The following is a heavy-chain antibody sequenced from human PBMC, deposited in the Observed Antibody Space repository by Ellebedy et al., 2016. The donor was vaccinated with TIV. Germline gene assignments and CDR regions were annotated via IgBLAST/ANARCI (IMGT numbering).Heavy chain of an antibody. D-gene: IGHD5-12*01. CDR3: ARDLGYNAFDYVD. J-gene: IGHJ4*02. V-gene: IGHV4-4*07. Sequence: SETLSLTXTVSGGSMRSSYWSWIRQPAGKGLEWIGRIHISGNTNNNPSLESRVTMSLDMPNNAVSLKLSSVTAADTAVYYCARDLGYNAFDYVDWGQGTLVTVSS. CDR1: GGSMRSSY. CDR2: IHISGNT.